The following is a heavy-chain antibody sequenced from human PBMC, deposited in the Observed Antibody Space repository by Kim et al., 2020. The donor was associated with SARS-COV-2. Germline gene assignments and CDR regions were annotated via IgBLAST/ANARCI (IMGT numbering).Heavy chain of an antibody. J-gene: IGHJ5*02. CDR1: GYSFTSYW. CDR2: IYPGDSDT. V-gene: IGHV5-51*01. D-gene: IGHD3-10*01. Sequence: GESLKISCKGSGYSFTSYWIGWVRQMPGKGLEWMGIIYPGDSDTRYSPSFQGQVTISADKSISTAYLQWSSLKASDTAMYYCARLPYYYGSGREKKLLRTTHRKYNWFDPWGQGTLVTVSS. CDR3: ARLPYYYGSGREKKLLRTTHRKYNWFDP.